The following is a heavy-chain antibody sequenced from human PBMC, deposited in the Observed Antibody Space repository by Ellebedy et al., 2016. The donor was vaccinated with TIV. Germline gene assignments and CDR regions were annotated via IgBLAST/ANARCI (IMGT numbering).Heavy chain of an antibody. V-gene: IGHV3-23*05. CDR3: TQGHWADH. CDR2: IRPSGSPT. D-gene: IGHD3-16*01. CDR1: GFTFDNYI. Sequence: GESLKISXAASGFTFDNYIMTWVRQAPGKGLEWVSSIRPSGSPTHYAESVKGRFSISRDNSRSTLYLQMNSLRVEDTAIYYCTQGHWADHWGQGTLVTVSS. J-gene: IGHJ5*02.